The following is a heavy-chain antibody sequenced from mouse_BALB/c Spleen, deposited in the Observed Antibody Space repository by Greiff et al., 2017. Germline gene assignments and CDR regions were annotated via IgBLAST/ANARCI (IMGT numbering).Heavy chain of an antibody. CDR3: ARVDYDDDGYYYAMDY. Sequence: VQLQQSGAELVRPGALVKISCKASGYTFTSYDINWVKQRPGQGLEWIGWIYTGDGSTKYNEKFKGKATLTADKSSSTAYMQLSSLTSENSAVYFGARVDYDDDGYYYAMDYWGQGTSVTVSS. J-gene: IGHJ4*01. V-gene: IGHV1S56*01. D-gene: IGHD2-4*01. CDR2: IYTGDGST. CDR1: GYTFTSYD.